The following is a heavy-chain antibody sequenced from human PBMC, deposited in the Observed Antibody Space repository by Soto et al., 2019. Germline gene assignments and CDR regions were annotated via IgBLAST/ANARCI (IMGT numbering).Heavy chain of an antibody. V-gene: IGHV1-18*04. CDR3: ARISSESSGWLTDY. CDR1: GYTFTSNS. D-gene: IGHD6-19*01. CDR2: INVYNGNT. J-gene: IGHJ4*02. Sequence: ASVKVSCKASGYTFTSNSIGWVRQGPGQGLEWMGWINVYNGNTKYAQQLQGRVTLTTDTSTSTAYMDLRSLRSDDTAVYYCARISSESSGWLTDYCGQGTLVTVSS.